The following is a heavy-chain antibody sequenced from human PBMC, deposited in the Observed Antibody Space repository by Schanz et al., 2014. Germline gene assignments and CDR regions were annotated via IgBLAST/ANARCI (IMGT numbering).Heavy chain of an antibody. Sequence: QVQLVQSGAEVKKPGASVKVSCKASGYTFSDYYIHWVRQAPGQGLEWMGRIIPILGIANYAQKFQGRVTITADKSTFTAYMDVSSLRSEDTAVYYCASSGAGYSSSWDFDYGGQGTLVTVSS. CDR2: IIPILGIA. CDR3: ASSGAGYSSSWDFDY. D-gene: IGHD6-13*01. CDR1: GYTFSDYY. V-gene: IGHV1-69*02. J-gene: IGHJ4*02.